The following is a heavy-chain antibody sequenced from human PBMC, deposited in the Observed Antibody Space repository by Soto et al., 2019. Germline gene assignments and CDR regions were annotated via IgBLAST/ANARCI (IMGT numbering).Heavy chain of an antibody. CDR3: ARAKEYSTYYFDY. V-gene: IGHV3-33*01. CDR1: GFTFSSYG. D-gene: IGHD6-6*01. CDR2: IWYDGSNK. Sequence: QVQLVESGGGVVQPGRSLRLSCAASGFTFSSYGMRWVRQAPGKGLEWVAVIWYDGSNKYYADSVKGRFTISRDNSKNTLYLQMNSLRAEDTAVYYCARAKEYSTYYFDYWGQGTLVTVSS. J-gene: IGHJ4*02.